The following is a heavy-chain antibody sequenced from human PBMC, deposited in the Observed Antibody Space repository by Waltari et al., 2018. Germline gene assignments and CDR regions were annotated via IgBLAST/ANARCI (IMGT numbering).Heavy chain of an antibody. D-gene: IGHD2-2*01. V-gene: IGHV3-30*02. CDR1: GFSLRRSG. J-gene: IGHJ4*02. CDR3: ASGGKIVVVPADY. Sequence: QAQLVESGGGVVHPGGSLRLSCTGSGFSLRRSGMHWVRQTPGKGLEWVAFIRYDGSDKYYADSVKGRFTISRDTSKNTLYLQMNSLRSEDTAVYYCASGGKIVVVPADYWGQGTLVTVSS. CDR2: IRYDGSDK.